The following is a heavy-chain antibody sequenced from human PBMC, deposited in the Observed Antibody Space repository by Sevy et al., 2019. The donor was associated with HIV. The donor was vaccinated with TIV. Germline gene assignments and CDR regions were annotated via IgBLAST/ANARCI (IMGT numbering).Heavy chain of an antibody. CDR2: LYYGGRT. V-gene: IGHV4-59*01. D-gene: IGHD6-6*01. CDR3: ARHSIAARSWYFDL. J-gene: IGHJ2*01. CDR1: GASISNYY. Sequence: SKTLSLTCTVSGASISNYYWSWIRQPPGKGLEWIAYLYYGGRTNYNPSLKSRVTISVDKSKNQFSLKLISVTAADTAVYYCARHSIAARSWYFDLWGRGTLVTVSS.